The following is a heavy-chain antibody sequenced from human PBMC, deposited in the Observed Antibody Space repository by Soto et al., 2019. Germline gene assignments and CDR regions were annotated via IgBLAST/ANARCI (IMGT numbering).Heavy chain of an antibody. Sequence: QVQLVQSGAEVKKPGSSVKVSCKASGGTFSSYAISWVRQAPGQGLEWMGGIIPIFGTANYAQKFQGRVTITGGESTGKGYMELSSLRSEDTAVYYCASTDCTIGVCYIIGGNWGQGTLVTVSS. V-gene: IGHV1-69*12. CDR2: IIPIFGTA. CDR3: ASTDCTIGVCYIIGGN. J-gene: IGHJ4*02. D-gene: IGHD2-8*01. CDR1: GGTFSSYA.